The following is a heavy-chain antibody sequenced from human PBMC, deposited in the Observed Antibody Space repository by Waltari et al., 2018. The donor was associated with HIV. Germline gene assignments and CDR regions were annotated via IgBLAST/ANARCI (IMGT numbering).Heavy chain of an antibody. CDR1: GFSVSRYG. J-gene: IGHJ4*02. V-gene: IGHV3-33*01. CDR3: ARDPGTLLIAVAGAFDY. D-gene: IGHD6-19*01. CDR2: IWHDGRKK. Sequence: QVQLVESGGGVVRPGRSLRLSCAASGFSVSRYGMHWVRQAPGRGVEGVAVIWHDGRKKYYAGSVKGRFTVSRDTSKNTLYLEMNRLRAEDTAVYHCARDPGTLLIAVAGAFDYWGPGIPVTVSS.